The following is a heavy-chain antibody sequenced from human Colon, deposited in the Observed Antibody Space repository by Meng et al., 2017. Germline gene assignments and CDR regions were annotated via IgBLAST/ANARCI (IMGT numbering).Heavy chain of an antibody. CDR3: ASPRYCSITRCYRGGDYYYYGMDA. V-gene: IGHV1-46*01. CDR1: GYTFTSYY. Sequence: ASVKVSCKASGYTFTSYYMHWVRQAPGQGLEWMGIINPSGGNTSYAQKFQGRVTMTRDTSTSTVYMELSSLRSEDTAVYYCASPRYCSITRCYRGGDYYYYGMDAWGQGTTVTVSS. D-gene: IGHD2-2*02. CDR2: INPSGGNT. J-gene: IGHJ6*02.